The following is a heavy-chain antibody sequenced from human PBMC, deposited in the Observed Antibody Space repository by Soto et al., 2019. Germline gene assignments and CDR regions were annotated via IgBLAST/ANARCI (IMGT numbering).Heavy chain of an antibody. J-gene: IGHJ4*02. CDR3: AKNPAETGDFEY. Sequence: ASVKVSCKTSGYTFTSYDINWVRQAAGQGLEWMGWMNPNNGNTGYAQKFQGRVTMTRDTSISTAYLELSSLRSEDTAAYYCAKNPAETGDFEYWGQGSLVTVSS. V-gene: IGHV1-8*01. CDR1: GYTFTSYD. CDR2: MNPNNGNT. D-gene: IGHD7-27*01.